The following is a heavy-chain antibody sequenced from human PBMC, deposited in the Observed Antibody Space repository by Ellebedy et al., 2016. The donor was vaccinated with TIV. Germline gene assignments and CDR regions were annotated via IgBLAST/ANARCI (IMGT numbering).Heavy chain of an antibody. Sequence: MPSETLSLTCTVSGGSVNSGSYYWTWIRQTPGRGLEWIGYIYNSGGTNYKPYLKSRVTISGGASANQFSLMLRSVAAADTAVYYCARVSLVRGYYAGLDVWGQGTTVTVSS. CDR1: GGSVNSGSYY. CDR2: IYNSGGT. D-gene: IGHD2-8*02. V-gene: IGHV4-61*01. CDR3: ARVSLVRGYYAGLDV. J-gene: IGHJ6*02.